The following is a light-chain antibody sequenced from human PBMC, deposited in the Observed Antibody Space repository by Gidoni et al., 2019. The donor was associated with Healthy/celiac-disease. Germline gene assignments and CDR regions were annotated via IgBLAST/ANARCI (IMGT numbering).Light chain of an antibody. J-gene: IGKJ4*01. CDR3: QQYYSTPLT. Sequence: DSLAVSLGERATINCKSSQSVLYSSNNKNYLAWYQQKPGQPPKLLIYWASTRESGVPDRFSGSGSGTDFTLTISSLQAEDVAVYYCQQYYSTPLTFGGXTKVEIK. CDR2: WAS. CDR1: QSVLYSSNNKNY. V-gene: IGKV4-1*01.